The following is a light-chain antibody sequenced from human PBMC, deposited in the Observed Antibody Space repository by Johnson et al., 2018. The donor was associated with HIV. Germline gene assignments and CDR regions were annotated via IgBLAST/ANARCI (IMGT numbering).Light chain of an antibody. Sequence: QPVLTQPPSVSAAPGQKVTISCSGSSSNIGNNYVSWYQQLPGTAPKLLIYENNKRPSGIPDRFSGSKSGTSATLGITGLQTGEEADYYCGTWVRSLSAVPYFFRTGPKVTFL. CDR1: SSNIGNNY. V-gene: IGLV1-51*02. CDR3: GTWVRSLSAVPYF. CDR2: ENN. J-gene: IGLJ1*01.